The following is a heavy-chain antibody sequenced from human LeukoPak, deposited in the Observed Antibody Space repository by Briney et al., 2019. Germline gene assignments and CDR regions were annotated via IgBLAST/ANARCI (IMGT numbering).Heavy chain of an antibody. V-gene: IGHV4-59*01. CDR3: ARAGYYDSSGYSPRFDY. J-gene: IGHJ4*02. CDR1: GGSISSYY. D-gene: IGHD3-22*01. Sequence: SETLSLTCTVSGGSISSYYWSWIRQPPGKGLEWIGYIYYSGSTNYNPSLKSRVTISVDTSKNQFSLKLSSVAAADTAAYYCARAGYYDSSGYSPRFDYWGQGTLVTVSS. CDR2: IYYSGST.